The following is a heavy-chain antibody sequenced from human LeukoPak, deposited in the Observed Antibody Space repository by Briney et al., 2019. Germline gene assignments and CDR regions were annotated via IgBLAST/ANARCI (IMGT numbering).Heavy chain of an antibody. CDR3: ARVGYSNPSDP. CDR1: GYSISTGYY. CDR2: IYHSGST. D-gene: IGHD5-12*01. Sequence: SETLSLTCTVSGYSISTGYYWGWIRQPPGKGLEWIGSIYHSGSTYYNPSLKSRVTISVDTSKNQFSPKLSSVTAADTAVYYCARVGYSNPSDPWGQGTLVTVSS. V-gene: IGHV4-38-2*02. J-gene: IGHJ5*02.